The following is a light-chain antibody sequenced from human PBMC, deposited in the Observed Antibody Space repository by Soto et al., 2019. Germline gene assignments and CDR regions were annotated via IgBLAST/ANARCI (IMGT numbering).Light chain of an antibody. CDR3: QQSYSTPRT. Sequence: DIQMTQSPSTLSASVGDRVTITCRASQSISTWLAWYQQKPGKAPKLLIYDASSLESGVPSRFSGSGSGTDFTLTISSLQPEAFATYYCQQSYSTPRTFGQGTKVDIK. V-gene: IGKV1-5*01. CDR1: QSISTW. CDR2: DAS. J-gene: IGKJ1*01.